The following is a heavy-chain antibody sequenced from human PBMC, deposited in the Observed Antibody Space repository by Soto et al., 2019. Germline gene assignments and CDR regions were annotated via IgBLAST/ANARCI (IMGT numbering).Heavy chain of an antibody. D-gene: IGHD3-22*01. CDR2: IYYSGST. Sequence: SETLSLTCTVSGDSISSSNYYWGWIRQPPGKGLEWIGSIYYSGSTYYNPSLKSRVTISVDTSKNQFSLNLSSVTAADTAVYYCATHYYDSSGYYKDDYWGQGTLVTVSS. CDR3: ATHYYDSSGYYKDDY. V-gene: IGHV4-39*01. J-gene: IGHJ4*02. CDR1: GDSISSSNYY.